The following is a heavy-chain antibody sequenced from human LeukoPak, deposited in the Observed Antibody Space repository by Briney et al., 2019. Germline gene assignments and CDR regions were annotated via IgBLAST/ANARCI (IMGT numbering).Heavy chain of an antibody. Sequence: GGSLRLTCAASGFTVSSSFLNWVRQAPGKGLEWVSVIYSGGSTYYADSVKGRFTISRDNSNNTLYLQMNSLRAEDTAVYYCARAYSTSWYSFDYWGQGTLVTVSS. CDR3: ARAYSTSWYSFDY. V-gene: IGHV3-66*01. J-gene: IGHJ4*02. CDR2: IYSGGST. CDR1: GFTVSSSF. D-gene: IGHD6-13*01.